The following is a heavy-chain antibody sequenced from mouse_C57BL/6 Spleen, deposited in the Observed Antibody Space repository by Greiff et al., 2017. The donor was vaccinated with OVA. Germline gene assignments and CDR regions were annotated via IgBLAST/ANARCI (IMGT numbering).Heavy chain of an antibody. Sequence: VQLKQSGAELVRPGSSVKMSCKTSGYTFTSYGINWVKQRPGQGLDWIGYIYIGNGYTEYNEKFKGKATLTSDTSSSTAYMQLSSRTSEDSAIYFCAKDYSNYARYYWYFDVWGTGTTVTVSS. CDR1: GYTFTSYG. V-gene: IGHV1-58*01. J-gene: IGHJ1*03. D-gene: IGHD2-5*01. CDR3: AKDYSNYARYYWYFDV. CDR2: IYIGNGYT.